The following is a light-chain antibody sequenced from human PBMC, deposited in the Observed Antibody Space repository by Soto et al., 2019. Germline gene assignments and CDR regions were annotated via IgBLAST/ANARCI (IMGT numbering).Light chain of an antibody. CDR3: RSFTTTNTYV. CDR2: DVS. Sequence: QSALTQPASVSGSPGQSIAMSCTGTSSDVGTHNFVSWYQQHPGKAPKLIIYDVSNRPSGVSDRFFGSKSGNTASLTISGLQAEDEADYYCRSFTTTNTYVFGTGTKVTVL. J-gene: IGLJ1*01. V-gene: IGLV2-14*03. CDR1: SSDVGTHNF.